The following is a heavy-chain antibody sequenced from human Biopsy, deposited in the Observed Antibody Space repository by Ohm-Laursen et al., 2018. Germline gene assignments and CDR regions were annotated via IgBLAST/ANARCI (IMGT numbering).Heavy chain of an antibody. V-gene: IGHV4-34*01. D-gene: IGHD3-22*01. CDR1: GGSFPGYY. CDR3: ARESDSSGYYYRDY. Sequence: SETLSLTCAVYGGSFPGYYWSWIRQPPGKGLEWIGEINHSGSTNYNPSLKSRVTISLDTSKNQLSLKLGSVTAAETAVYYCARESDSSGYYYRDYWGQGTLVTVSS. CDR2: INHSGST. J-gene: IGHJ4*02.